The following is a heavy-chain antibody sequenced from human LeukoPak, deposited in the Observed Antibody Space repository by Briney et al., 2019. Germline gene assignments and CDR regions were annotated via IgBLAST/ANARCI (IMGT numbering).Heavy chain of an antibody. CDR2: ISGSGGTT. J-gene: IGHJ4*02. CDR3: AKESSSYTGYPVDS. CDR1: GFTFSSYA. D-gene: IGHD5-12*01. Sequence: PGGSLRLSCVASGFTFSSYAMSWVRQAPGKGLEWVSAISGSGGTTSYADSVKGRFTISRDNSKNTVYLQMNSLRAEDTAVYYCAKESSSYTGYPVDSWGQGTLVTVSS. V-gene: IGHV3-23*01.